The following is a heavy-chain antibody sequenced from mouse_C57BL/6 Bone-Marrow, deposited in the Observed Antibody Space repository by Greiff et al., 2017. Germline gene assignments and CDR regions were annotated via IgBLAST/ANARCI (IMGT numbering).Heavy chain of an antibody. D-gene: IGHD2-5*01. CDR3: ASPYYSNYENWYFDV. J-gene: IGHJ1*03. Sequence: VQLQQSGAELVRPGTSVKVSCKASGYAFTNYLIEWVKQRPGQGLEWIGVINPGSGGTNYTEKFKGKATLTADKSSSTAYMQLSRLTSEDSAVYFCASPYYSNYENWYFDVWGTGTTVTVSS. CDR1: GYAFTNYL. CDR2: INPGSGGT. V-gene: IGHV1-54*01.